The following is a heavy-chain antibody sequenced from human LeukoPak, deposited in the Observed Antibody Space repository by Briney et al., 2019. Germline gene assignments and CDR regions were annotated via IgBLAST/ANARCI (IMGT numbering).Heavy chain of an antibody. V-gene: IGHV3-48*01. J-gene: IGHJ5*02. CDR1: GFTFSIYS. D-gene: IGHD2-2*01. Sequence: GGSLRLSCAASGFTFSIYSMNWVRQAPGKGLEWVSYISSSSSTIYYADSVKGRFTISRDNAKNSLYLQMNSLRAEDTAVYYCARDLCSSTSCYAGWFDPWGQGTLVTVSS. CDR2: ISSSSSTI. CDR3: ARDLCSSTSCYAGWFDP.